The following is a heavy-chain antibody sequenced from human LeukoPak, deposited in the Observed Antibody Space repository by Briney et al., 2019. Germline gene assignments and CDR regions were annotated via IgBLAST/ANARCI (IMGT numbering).Heavy chain of an antibody. V-gene: IGHV5-51*01. CDR3: ARHGLGNYYDSSGYYGPVVY. CDR2: IYPGDSDT. D-gene: IGHD3-22*01. J-gene: IGHJ4*02. Sequence: GESLKISCKGSGYSFTSYWIGWVRQMPGKGLGWMGIIYPGDSDTRYSPSFQGQVTISADKSISTAYLQWSSLKASDTAMYYCARHGLGNYYDSSGYYGPVVYWGQGTLVTVSS. CDR1: GYSFTSYW.